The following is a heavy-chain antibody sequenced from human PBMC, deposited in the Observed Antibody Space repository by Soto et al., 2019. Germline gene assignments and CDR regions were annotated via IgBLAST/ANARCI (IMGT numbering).Heavy chain of an antibody. CDR3: ARGGHDFWSGPFDY. V-gene: IGHV4-4*07. J-gene: IGHJ4*02. Sequence: TSETLSLTCTVSGGSMTTYFCNWIRQPAGKGLEWIGRIDASGSTDYNPSLKSRVTMSADTSKNQFSLRLSSVTAADTAVYYCARGGHDFWSGPFDYWGQGNLVTVSS. CDR1: GGSMTTYF. D-gene: IGHD3-3*01. CDR2: IDASGST.